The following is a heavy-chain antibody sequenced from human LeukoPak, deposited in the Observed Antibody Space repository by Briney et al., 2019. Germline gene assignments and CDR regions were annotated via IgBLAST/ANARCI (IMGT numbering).Heavy chain of an antibody. Sequence: GGSLRLSCAASGFTFSSYAMSWVRQAPGKGLEWVSAISSSGGSTSYADSVKGRFTISRDNAKNSLYLQMNSLRAEDTALYYCAKNIHQWLALGALDYWGQGTLVTVSS. J-gene: IGHJ4*02. D-gene: IGHD6-19*01. V-gene: IGHV3-23*01. CDR1: GFTFSSYA. CDR2: ISSSGGST. CDR3: AKNIHQWLALGALDY.